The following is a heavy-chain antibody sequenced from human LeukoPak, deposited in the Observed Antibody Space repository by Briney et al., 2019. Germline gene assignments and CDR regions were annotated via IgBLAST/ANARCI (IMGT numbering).Heavy chain of an antibody. CDR3: ARLASGSYGPLTPFDY. J-gene: IGHJ4*02. CDR2: IYYSGST. Sequence: KPSETLSLTCTVSGGSISSYYCSWIRQPPGKGLEWIGDIYYSGSTNYNPSLKSRVTISVDTSKNQFSLRLSSVTAADTAVYYSARLASGSYGPLTPFDYWGQGTLVTVSS. D-gene: IGHD1-26*01. V-gene: IGHV4-59*08. CDR1: GGSISSYY.